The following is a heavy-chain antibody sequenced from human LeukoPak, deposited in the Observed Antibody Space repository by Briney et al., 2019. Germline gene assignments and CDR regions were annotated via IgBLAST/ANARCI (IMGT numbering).Heavy chain of an antibody. J-gene: IGHJ5*02. CDR3: ARGHWSGYTYNWFDP. D-gene: IGHD3-3*01. CDR2: MNPNSGNT. V-gene: IGHV1-8*01. CDR1: GYTFTSYD. Sequence: ASVKVSCKTSGYTFTSYDINWVRQTTGQGLEWMGWMNPNSGNTGYAQKFQGRVTMTRTTSMSTAYMELNSLGSEDTAVYYCARGHWSGYTYNWFDPWGQGTLVTVSS.